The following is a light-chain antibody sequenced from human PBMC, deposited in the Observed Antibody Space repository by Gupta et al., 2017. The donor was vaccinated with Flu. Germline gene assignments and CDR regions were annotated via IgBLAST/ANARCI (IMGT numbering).Light chain of an antibody. J-gene: IGLJ3*02. Sequence: QSALTQPASVSGSPGQSITISCTGTSSDVGGYNYVSWYQQHPGKAPKLMIYEVSNRPSGGANRFSGSKSGNTASLTISGLQAEDEADYYCSSYTSSSTRRAVFGGGTKLTVL. CDR3: SSYTSSSTRRAV. CDR2: EVS. CDR1: SSDVGGYNY. V-gene: IGLV2-14*01.